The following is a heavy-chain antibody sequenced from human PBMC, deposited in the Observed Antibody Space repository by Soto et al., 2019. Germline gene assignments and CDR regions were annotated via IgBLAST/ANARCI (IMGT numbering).Heavy chain of an antibody. Sequence: GESLKISCKGSGYSFTSYWIGWVRQMPGKGLEWMGIIYPGNFDTRYSPSFQGQVTFSADNSISTAYLQWSSLQASDTAMYYCARPFSSGVADAMDVWGQGTTVTVSS. D-gene: IGHD6-6*01. J-gene: IGHJ6*02. CDR1: GYSFTSYW. V-gene: IGHV5-51*01. CDR3: ARPFSSGVADAMDV. CDR2: IYPGNFDT.